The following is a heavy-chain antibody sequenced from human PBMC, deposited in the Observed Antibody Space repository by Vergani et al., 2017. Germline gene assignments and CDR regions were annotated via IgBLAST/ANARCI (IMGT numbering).Heavy chain of an antibody. CDR3: AKSLYYGGSCPGY. D-gene: IGHD2-15*01. Sequence: QVQLVESGGGVVQPGGSLRLSCAASGFTFSSYGMHWVRQAPGKGLEWVAFIRYDGSNKYYADSVKGRFTISRDNSKNTLYLQMNSLRAEDTALYYCAKSLYYGGSCPGYWGQGTLVTVSS. CDR1: GFTFSSYG. V-gene: IGHV3-30*02. J-gene: IGHJ4*02. CDR2: IRYDGSNK.